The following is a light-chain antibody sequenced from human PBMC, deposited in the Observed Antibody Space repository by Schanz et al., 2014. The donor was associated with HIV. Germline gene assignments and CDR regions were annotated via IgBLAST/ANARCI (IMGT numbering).Light chain of an antibody. J-gene: IGLJ2*01. CDR3: STFSGSSTL. CDR2: EVT. Sequence: QSALTQPRSVSGSPGQSVTISCTGTSSDVGGYDYVSWYQQHPGKAPKLMIYEVTKRPSGVPDRFSGSKSGTSASLAITGLQAEDEAHYYCSTFSGSSTLFGGGTKLTVL. V-gene: IGLV2-11*01. CDR1: SSDVGGYDY.